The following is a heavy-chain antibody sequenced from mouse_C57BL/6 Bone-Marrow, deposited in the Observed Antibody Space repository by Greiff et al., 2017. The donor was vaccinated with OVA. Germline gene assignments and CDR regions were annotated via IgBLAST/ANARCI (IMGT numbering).Heavy chain of an antibody. CDR1: GFTFSSYA. CDR2: ISDGGSYT. Sequence: EVKLMESGGGLVKPGGSLKLSCAASGFTFSSYAMSWVRQTPEKRLEWVATISDGGSYTYYPDNVKGRFTISRDNAKNNLYLQMSHLKSEDTAMYYCAREILRSWGQGTLVTVSA. D-gene: IGHD1-1*01. CDR3: AREILRS. V-gene: IGHV5-4*01. J-gene: IGHJ3*01.